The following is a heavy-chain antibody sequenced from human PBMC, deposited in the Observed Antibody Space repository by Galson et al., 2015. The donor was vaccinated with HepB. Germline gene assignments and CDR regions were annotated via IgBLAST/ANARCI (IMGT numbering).Heavy chain of an antibody. J-gene: IGHJ2*01. V-gene: IGHV3-30*04. CDR3: ARDYDPASRPLSYFDL. CDR1: GFTFSNYA. CDR2: ISFDGRNK. D-gene: IGHD3-3*01. Sequence: LRLSCAASGFTFSNYAIHWVRQAPGKGLEWVAIISFDGRNKYYGDSVKGRFTISRDNSKNTLYLQMNSLRAEDTAIFYCARDYDPASRPLSYFDLWGRGTLVTVSS.